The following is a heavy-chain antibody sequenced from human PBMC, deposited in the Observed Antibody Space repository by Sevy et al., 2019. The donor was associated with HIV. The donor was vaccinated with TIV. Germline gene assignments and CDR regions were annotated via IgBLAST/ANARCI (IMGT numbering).Heavy chain of an antibody. D-gene: IGHD2-8*01. Sequence: GGSLRLSCAVSGFSFSHYAFHWVRQAPGKGLEWVSLISYDGTYKYYPDSLKGRFTISRDNSKNTLYLQMNSLRGNDTAVYYCARVAVSYCTNDCYHRFDYWGPGALVTVSS. CDR1: GFSFSHYA. CDR3: ARVAVSYCTNDCYHRFDY. V-gene: IGHV3-30-3*01. J-gene: IGHJ4*02. CDR2: ISYDGTYK.